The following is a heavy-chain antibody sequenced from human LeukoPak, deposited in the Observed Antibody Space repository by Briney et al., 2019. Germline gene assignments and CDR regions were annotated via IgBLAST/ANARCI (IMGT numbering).Heavy chain of an antibody. CDR3: AGERQDFWSCSHIFDY. CDR2: ISSSSSYI. J-gene: IGHJ4*02. Sequence: GGSLRLSCAASGFTFSSYSMNWVRQAPGKGLEWVSSISSSSSYIYYADSVKGRFTISRDNAKNSLYLQMNSLRAEDTAVYYCAGERQDFWSCSHIFDYGGQGTLVTVSS. CDR1: GFTFSSYS. V-gene: IGHV3-21*01. D-gene: IGHD3-3*01.